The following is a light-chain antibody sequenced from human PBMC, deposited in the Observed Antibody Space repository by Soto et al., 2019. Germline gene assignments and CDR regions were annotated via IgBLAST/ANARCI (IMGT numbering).Light chain of an antibody. J-gene: IGKJ1*01. CDR3: QQSYSSPPT. V-gene: IGKV1-39*01. CDR1: QSISKY. Sequence: DIQMTQSPSSRSASVGDRFTITCRASQSISKYLNWYQHKPGKGPKLLIYGASTLQSGVPSRFSGSRSGPDFTLTISSLQPEDFATYYCQQSYSSPPTFGQGTKVDIK. CDR2: GAS.